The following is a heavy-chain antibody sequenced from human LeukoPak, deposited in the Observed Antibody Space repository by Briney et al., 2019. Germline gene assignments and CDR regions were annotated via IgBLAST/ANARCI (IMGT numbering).Heavy chain of an antibody. V-gene: IGHV4-39*01. Sequence: PSETLSLTCTVSGGSISSSSYYWGWIRQPPGKGLEWIGSIYYSGSTNYNPSLKSRVTISVDTSKNQFSLKLSSVTAADTAVYYCARQDLGVYYDILIGPADAFDIWGQGTMVTVSS. J-gene: IGHJ3*02. CDR3: ARQDLGVYYDILIGPADAFDI. CDR1: GGSISSSSYY. D-gene: IGHD3-9*01. CDR2: IYYSGST.